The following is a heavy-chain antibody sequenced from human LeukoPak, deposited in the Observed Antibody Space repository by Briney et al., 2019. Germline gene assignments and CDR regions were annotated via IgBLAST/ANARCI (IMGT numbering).Heavy chain of an antibody. CDR3: ARFSTSSSWTPYYDYYGMDV. CDR1: GGSFSGYY. Sequence: PSETLSLTCAVYGGSFSGYYWSWIRQPPGNGLEWIGEINHSGSTNYNPSLKSRVTISVDTSKNQFSLKLSSVTAADTAVYYCARFSTSSSWTPYYDYYGMDVWGQGTTVTVSS. CDR2: INHSGST. D-gene: IGHD6-13*01. V-gene: IGHV4-34*01. J-gene: IGHJ6*02.